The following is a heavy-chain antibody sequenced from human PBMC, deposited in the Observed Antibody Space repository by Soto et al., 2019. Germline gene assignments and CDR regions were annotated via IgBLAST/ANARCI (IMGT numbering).Heavy chain of an antibody. CDR3: TTDSRTHCAPFFDY. D-gene: IGHD2-21*01. CDR1: GGSISSYY. Sequence: SETLSLTCTVSGGSISSYYWSWIRQPPGKGLEWIGYIYYSGSTNYNPSLKSRVTISVDTSKNQFSLKLSSVTAADTAVYYRTTDSRTHCAPFFDYWGQGILVTVSS. J-gene: IGHJ4*02. CDR2: IYYSGST. V-gene: IGHV4-59*12.